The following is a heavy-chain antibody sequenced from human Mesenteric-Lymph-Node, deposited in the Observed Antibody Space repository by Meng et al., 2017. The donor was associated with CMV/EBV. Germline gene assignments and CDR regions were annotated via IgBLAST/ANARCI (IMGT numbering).Heavy chain of an antibody. CDR1: SFSGYY. J-gene: IGHJ6*02. D-gene: IGHD3-3*01. V-gene: IGHV4-34*01. Sequence: SFSGYYWSWNRQPPGKGLEWIGEINHSGSTNYNPSLKSRVTISVDTSKNQFSLKLSSVTAADTAVYYCARGGRFTIFGVVIKSGLEVWGQGTTVTVSS. CDR2: INHSGST. CDR3: ARGGRFTIFGVVIKSGLEV.